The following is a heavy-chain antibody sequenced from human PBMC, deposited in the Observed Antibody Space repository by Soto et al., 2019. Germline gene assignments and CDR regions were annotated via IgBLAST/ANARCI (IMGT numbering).Heavy chain of an antibody. CDR2: IYPGDSET. Sequence: KNSWKVSEGNFLSYWILCMRKIPGKGLEWMGIIYPGDSETTYSPSFQGQVTISADKTINTAYLQWSSLKASDTAMYYCERRSGPMSVTPGFDCWGQGIWVT. D-gene: IGHD3-3*01. CDR3: ERRSGPMSVTPGFDC. J-gene: IGHJ4*02. V-gene: IGHV5-51*01. CDR1: EGNFLSYW.